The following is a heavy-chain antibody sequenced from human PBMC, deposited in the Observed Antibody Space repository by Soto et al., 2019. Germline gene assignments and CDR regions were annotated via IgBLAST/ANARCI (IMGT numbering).Heavy chain of an antibody. CDR2: IYWNDDK. CDR3: ARRRYTSTGFDY. J-gene: IGHJ4*02. CDR1: GFSLSTSGVG. V-gene: IGHV2-5*01. D-gene: IGHD6-13*01. Sequence: SGPTLVNPTQTLTLTCTFSGFSLSTSGVGVGWIRQPPGKALEWLTLIYWNDDKRYNPSLKSRLTITKDTSKNQVVLTMTNMDPVDTATYYCARRRYTSTGFDYWGQGTPVTVSS.